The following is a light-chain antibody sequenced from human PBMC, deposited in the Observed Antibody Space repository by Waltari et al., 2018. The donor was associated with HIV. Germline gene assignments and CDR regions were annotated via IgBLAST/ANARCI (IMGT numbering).Light chain of an antibody. CDR3: QSYDSSLSGV. CDR1: RSNIGAGYD. V-gene: IGLV1-40*01. Sequence: QSVLTQPPSVAGAPAQRVTISCSGRRSNIGAGYDVLWYQQLPGTAPKLLNSDNSNRPSGVPDRFSGSKSVTTASLAITVLQAEDEAYYYCQSYDSSLSGVFGGGTKLPVL. J-gene: IGLJ3*02. CDR2: DNS.